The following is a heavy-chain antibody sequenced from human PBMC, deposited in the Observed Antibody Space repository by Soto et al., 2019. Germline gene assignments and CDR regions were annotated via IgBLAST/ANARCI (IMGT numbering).Heavy chain of an antibody. CDR2: ISSSSSYI. CDR1: GFTFSSYS. Sequence: EVQLVESGGGLVKPGGSLRLSCAASGFTFSSYSMNWVRQAPGKGLEWVSSISSSSSYIYYADSVKGRFTISRDNAKNSLYLQMNSLRAEDTAVYYCAREFRIAAAGPYYYYGMDVWGQGTTLTVSS. J-gene: IGHJ6*02. CDR3: AREFRIAAAGPYYYYGMDV. V-gene: IGHV3-21*01. D-gene: IGHD6-13*01.